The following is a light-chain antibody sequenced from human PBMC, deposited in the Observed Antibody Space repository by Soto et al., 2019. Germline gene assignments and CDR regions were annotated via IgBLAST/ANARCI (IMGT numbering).Light chain of an antibody. J-gene: IGKJ4*01. CDR2: DTS. V-gene: IGKV3-11*01. Sequence: LSLSPATLSLSPRERATLSCRADQSVSSYLAWYQQKPGQAPRLLIYDTSNRATGIPARFSGSGSGTDFTLTISSLEPEDFAVYYCQQRRNRPLTFGGGTKVDIK. CDR3: QQRRNRPLT. CDR1: QSVSSY.